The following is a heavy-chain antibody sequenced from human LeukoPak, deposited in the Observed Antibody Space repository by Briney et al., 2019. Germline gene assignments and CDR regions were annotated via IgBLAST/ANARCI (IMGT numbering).Heavy chain of an antibody. CDR3: ARVHSSSWYCCSDY. CDR2: ISSSSSYI. V-gene: IGHV3-21*01. D-gene: IGHD6-13*01. Sequence: GGSLRLSCAASGFTFSSYSMNWVRQAPGKGLEWVSSISSSSSYIYYADSVKGRFTISRDNAKNSLYLQMNSLRAEDTAVYYCARVHSSSWYCCSDYWGQGTLVTVSS. CDR1: GFTFSSYS. J-gene: IGHJ4*02.